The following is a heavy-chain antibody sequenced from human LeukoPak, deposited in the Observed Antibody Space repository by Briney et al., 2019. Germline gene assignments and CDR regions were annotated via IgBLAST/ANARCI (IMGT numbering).Heavy chain of an antibody. V-gene: IGHV4-4*07. CDR2: IDNSGST. CDR1: GGSISSYY. CDR3: ARVAPSGHYYMDV. J-gene: IGHJ6*03. Sequence: SETLSLTCTVSGGSISSYYWSWIRQPAGKGLEWIGRIDNSGSTNYNPSLKSRVTISVDKSKNQFSLKVSSVTAADTAVYYCARVAPSGHYYMDVWGKGTTVTVSS. D-gene: IGHD6-25*01.